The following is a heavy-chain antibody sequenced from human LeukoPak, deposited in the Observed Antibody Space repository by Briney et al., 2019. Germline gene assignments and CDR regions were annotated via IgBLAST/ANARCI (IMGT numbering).Heavy chain of an antibody. Sequence: QPGGSLRLSCAASGFTFSSYSMNWVRQAPGKGLEWVSYISSSSSTIYYADSVKGRFTISRDNAKNSLYLQMNSLRAEDTAVYYCARDLLPYYDSSGPFDYWGQGTLVTVSS. CDR2: ISSSSSTI. V-gene: IGHV3-48*01. CDR1: GFTFSSYS. CDR3: ARDLLPYYDSSGPFDY. J-gene: IGHJ4*02. D-gene: IGHD3-22*01.